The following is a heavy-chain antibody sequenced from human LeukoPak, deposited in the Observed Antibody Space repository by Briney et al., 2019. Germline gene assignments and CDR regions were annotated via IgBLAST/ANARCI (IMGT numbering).Heavy chain of an antibody. J-gene: IGHJ5*02. D-gene: IGHD2-15*01. CDR3: ARDKEIERVYCSGGSCYNWFDP. CDR1: GFTFSSDS. CDR2: ISSSSIYI. Sequence: PGGSLRLSCVASGFTFSSDSMNWVRQAPGRGLEWVSSISSSSIYIYYADSVKGRFTISRDNAKNSLFLQMNSLRAEDTAVYYCARDKEIERVYCSGGSCYNWFDPWGQGTLVTVSS. V-gene: IGHV3-21*01.